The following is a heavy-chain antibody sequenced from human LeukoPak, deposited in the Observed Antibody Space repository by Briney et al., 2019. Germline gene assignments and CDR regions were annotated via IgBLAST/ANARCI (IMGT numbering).Heavy chain of an antibody. D-gene: IGHD3-10*01. CDR3: STAYGGSGSD. CDR2: IKSKTNGETV. V-gene: IGHV3-15*01. Sequence: PGGSLRLSCAASGFTFSGAWMSWVRQAPGKGLEWVGRIKSKTNGETVDYGAPVKGRFNIPRDDSKNTVFLQMNSLKTEDTAVYYCSTAYGGSGSDWGQGTLVTVSS. CDR1: GFTFSGAW. J-gene: IGHJ4*02.